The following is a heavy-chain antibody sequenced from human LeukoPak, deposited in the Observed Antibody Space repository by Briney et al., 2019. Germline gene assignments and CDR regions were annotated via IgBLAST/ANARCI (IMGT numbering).Heavy chain of an antibody. CDR1: GYTFTSYD. CDR2: MNPNSGNT. Sequence: GASVKVSCKASGYTFTSYDINWVRQATGQGLEWMGWMNPNSGNTGYAQKFQGRVTMTRDTSISTAYMELSRLRSDDTAVYYCARDSGVCSGGSCYDYWGQGTLVTVSS. CDR3: ARDSGVCSGGSCYDY. V-gene: IGHV1-8*01. D-gene: IGHD2-15*01. J-gene: IGHJ4*02.